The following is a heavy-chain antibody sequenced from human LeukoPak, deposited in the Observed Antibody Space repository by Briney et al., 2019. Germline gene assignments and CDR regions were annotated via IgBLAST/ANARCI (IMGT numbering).Heavy chain of an antibody. V-gene: IGHV3-7*01. CDR3: ARARGVYSSSYH. J-gene: IGHJ5*02. CDR1: GFTFSSYW. CDR2: IKQDGSEK. D-gene: IGHD6-6*01. Sequence: PGGSLRLSCAASGFTFSSYWMSWVRQAPGKGLEWVANIKQDGSEKYYADSVKGRFTISRDNAKNSLYLQMNSLRAEDTAVFYCARARGVYSSSYHWGQGTLVTVSS.